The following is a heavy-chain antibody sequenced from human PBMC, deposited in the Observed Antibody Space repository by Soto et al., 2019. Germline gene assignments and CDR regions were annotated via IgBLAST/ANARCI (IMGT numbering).Heavy chain of an antibody. Sequence: EVQLVESGGGLVQPGGSLRLSCAASGFTFSSYSMNWVRQAPGKGLEWVSYISSSGTTMYYADSVKGRFTISRDSAKNSLYLQMNSLRAEDTAVYYCGRGAETGYSGVDYWGQGTLVTVSS. CDR1: GFTFSSYS. CDR3: GRGAETGYSGVDY. CDR2: ISSSGTTM. J-gene: IGHJ4*02. V-gene: IGHV3-48*01. D-gene: IGHD6-25*01.